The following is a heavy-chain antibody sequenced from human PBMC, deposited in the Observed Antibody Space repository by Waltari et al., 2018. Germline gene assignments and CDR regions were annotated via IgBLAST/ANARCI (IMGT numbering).Heavy chain of an antibody. CDR1: GGSISSYY. Sequence: QVQLQESGPGLVKPSETLSLTCTVSGGSISSYYWSWLRQPPGKGLGWIGYIYYSGINNYNPSLKRRVTIAVDTSKNQFSLKLSSVTAADTAVYYCARLDYSNYSSWFDPWGQGTLVTVSS. CDR3: ARLDYSNYSSWFDP. CDR2: IYYSGIN. V-gene: IGHV4-59*08. D-gene: IGHD4-4*01. J-gene: IGHJ5*02.